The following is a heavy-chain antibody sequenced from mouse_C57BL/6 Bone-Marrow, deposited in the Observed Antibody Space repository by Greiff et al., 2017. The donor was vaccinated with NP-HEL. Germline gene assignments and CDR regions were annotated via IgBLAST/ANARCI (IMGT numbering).Heavy chain of an antibody. CDR1: GFNIKDDY. CDR2: IDPENGDT. D-gene: IGHD1-1*01. CDR3: TIYYYGSFYAMDY. Sequence: EVQRVESGAELVRPGASVKLSCTASGFNIKDDYMHWVKQRPEQGLEWIGWIDPENGDTEYASKFQGKATITADTSSNTAYLQLSSLTSEDTAVYYCTIYYYGSFYAMDYWGQGTSVTVSS. J-gene: IGHJ4*01. V-gene: IGHV14-4*01.